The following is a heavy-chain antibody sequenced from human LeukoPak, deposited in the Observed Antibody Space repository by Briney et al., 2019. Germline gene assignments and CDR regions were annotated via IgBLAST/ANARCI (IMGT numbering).Heavy chain of an antibody. CDR2: VYTSGAT. J-gene: IGHJ3*01. D-gene: IGHD2-21*02. Sequence: SETLSLTCTVSNGSVGSGGYCWGWVRQPRGRGLEWIGYVYTSGATYYNPSLKSRISIPMDRSKNQFSLRLRSVTAADTAVYFCASSHCGGDCFSSVAFDFWGHGTMVTVSS. CDR3: ASSHCGGDCFSSVAFDF. V-gene: IGHV4-30-2*01. CDR1: NGSVGSGGYC.